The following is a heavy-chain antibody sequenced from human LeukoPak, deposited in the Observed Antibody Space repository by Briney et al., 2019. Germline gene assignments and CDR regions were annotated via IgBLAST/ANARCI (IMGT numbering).Heavy chain of an antibody. CDR3: ARGPYSYDSSGAFDI. D-gene: IGHD3-22*01. J-gene: IGHJ3*02. CDR1: GGSISSYY. Sequence: PSETLSLTCAVSGGSISSYYWNWIRQPPGKGLEWIGYIYYSGSTNYNPSLKSRVTISVDTSKNQFSLKLSSVTAADTAVYFCARGPYSYDSSGAFDIWGQGTMVTVSS. CDR2: IYYSGST. V-gene: IGHV4-59*08.